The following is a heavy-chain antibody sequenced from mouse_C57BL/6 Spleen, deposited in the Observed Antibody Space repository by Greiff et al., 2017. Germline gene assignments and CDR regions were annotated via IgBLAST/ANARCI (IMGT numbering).Heavy chain of an antibody. CDR1: GYTFTSYW. J-gene: IGHJ3*01. D-gene: IGHD2-4*01. Sequence: QVQLQQPGAELVRPGSSVKLSCKASGYTFTSYWMHWVKQRPIQGLEWIGNIDPSDSETHYNQKFKDKATLTVYKSSSTAYMQLSSLTSEDSAVYCCARYDYGGAYWGQGTLVTVSA. V-gene: IGHV1-52*01. CDR2: IDPSDSET. CDR3: ARYDYGGAY.